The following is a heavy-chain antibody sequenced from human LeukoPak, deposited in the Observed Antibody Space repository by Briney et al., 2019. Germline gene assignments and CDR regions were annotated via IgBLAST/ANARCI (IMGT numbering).Heavy chain of an antibody. CDR2: IYPGDSDT. CDR1: GYSFTSYW. V-gene: IGHV5-51*01. CDR3: ARRGNYDSSAHFDY. Sequence: GGSLKISCKGSGYSFTSYWIGWVRHLPGEGLVWMGIIYPGDSDTIYSPPFQGQVTISASKSISTAYLQWSSLKASDTAMYYCARRGNYDSSAHFDYWGQGTLVTVSS. D-gene: IGHD3-22*01. J-gene: IGHJ4*02.